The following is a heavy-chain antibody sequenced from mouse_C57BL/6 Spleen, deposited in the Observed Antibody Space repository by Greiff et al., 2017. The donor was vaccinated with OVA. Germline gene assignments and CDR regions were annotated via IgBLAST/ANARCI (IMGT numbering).Heavy chain of an antibody. J-gene: IGHJ4*01. Sequence: VQLQQPGAELVMPGASVKLSCKASGYTFTSYWMHWVKQRPGQGLEWIGEFDPSDSYTKSNQKFKGKSTLTVEKSSSTAYMQLSSLTSEDSAVYYCGRLLRAVAGDYAMDYWGQGTSVTVSS. V-gene: IGHV1-69*01. CDR2: FDPSDSYT. CDR1: GYTFTSYW. D-gene: IGHD1-1*01. CDR3: GRLLRAVAGDYAMDY.